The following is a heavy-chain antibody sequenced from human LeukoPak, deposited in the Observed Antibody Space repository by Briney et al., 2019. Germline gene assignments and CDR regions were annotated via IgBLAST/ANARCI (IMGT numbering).Heavy chain of an antibody. D-gene: IGHD2-2*02. CDR2: IIPIFGTA. V-gene: IGHV1-69*13. J-gene: IGHJ5*02. CDR1: GGTFSSYA. Sequence: ASVKVSCKASGGTFSSYAISWVRQAPGQGLEWMGGIIPIFGTANYAQKFQGRVTITADESTSTAYMELSSLRSEDTAVYYCARGCSSTSCYNHNWLDPWGQGTLVTVSS. CDR3: ARGCSSTSCYNHNWLDP.